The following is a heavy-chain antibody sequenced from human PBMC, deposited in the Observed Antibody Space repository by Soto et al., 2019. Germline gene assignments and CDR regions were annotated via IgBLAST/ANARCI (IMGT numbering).Heavy chain of an antibody. CDR2: IYYSGST. CDR3: ARGTRYAFDI. V-gene: IGHV4-59*12. D-gene: IGHD3-16*02. CDR1: GGSISSYY. J-gene: IGHJ3*02. Sequence: TSETLSLTCTVSGGSISSYYWSWIRQPPGKGLEWIGYIYYSGSTNYNPSVKGRFTISRDNAKNTLYLQMDSLRAEDTAVYYCARGTRYAFDIWGQGTMVTVS.